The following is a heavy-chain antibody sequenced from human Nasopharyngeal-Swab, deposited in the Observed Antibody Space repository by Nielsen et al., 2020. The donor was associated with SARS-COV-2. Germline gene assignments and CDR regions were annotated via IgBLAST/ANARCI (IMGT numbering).Heavy chain of an antibody. J-gene: IGHJ6*02. D-gene: IGHD6-13*01. Sequence: GESLKISCAASGFTFSSYSMNWVRQAPGKGLEWISYISSGGSATHYADSVKGRFAISRDNPKNSLYLQMYSLRAEDTAVYYCARAAAGTSYYYGMDVCGQGTTVTVSS. CDR1: GFTFSSYS. CDR3: ARAAAGTSYYYGMDV. V-gene: IGHV3-48*04. CDR2: ISSGGSAT.